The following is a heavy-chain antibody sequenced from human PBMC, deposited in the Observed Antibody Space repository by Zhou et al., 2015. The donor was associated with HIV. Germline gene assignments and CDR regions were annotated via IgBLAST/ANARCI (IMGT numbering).Heavy chain of an antibody. CDR2: IIPIFGTA. CDR1: GGTFSSYA. Sequence: QVQLVQSGAEVKKPGSSVKVSCKASGGTFSSYAISWVRQAPGQGLEWMGGIIPIFGTANYAQKFQGRVTITADESTSTAYMELSSLRSEDTAVYYCAREGGSLVAATPPIFFQHWGQGTLVTVSS. V-gene: IGHV1-69*01. D-gene: IGHD2-15*01. J-gene: IGHJ1*01. CDR3: AREGGSLVAATPPIFFQH.